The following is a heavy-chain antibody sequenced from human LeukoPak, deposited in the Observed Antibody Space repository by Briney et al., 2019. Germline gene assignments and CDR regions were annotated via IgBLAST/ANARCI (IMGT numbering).Heavy chain of an antibody. CDR3: TRLTVRGVNGPHYGMDV. CDR1: GFTFSGSA. J-gene: IGHJ6*04. Sequence: GGSLKLSCAASGFTFSGSAMHWVRQASGKGLEWVGRIRSKANSYATAYAASVKGRFTISRGDSKNTAYLQMNSLKTEDTAVYYCTRLTVRGVNGPHYGMDVWGKGTMVTVSS. D-gene: IGHD3-10*01. CDR2: IRSKANSYAT. V-gene: IGHV3-73*01.